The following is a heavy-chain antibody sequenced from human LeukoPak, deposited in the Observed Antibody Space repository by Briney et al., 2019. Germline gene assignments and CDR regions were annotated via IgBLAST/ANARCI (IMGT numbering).Heavy chain of an antibody. D-gene: IGHD3-22*01. J-gene: IGHJ3*02. CDR1: GYTFTSYG. CDR2: ISAYNGNT. Sequence: ASVKVSCKASGYTFTSYGISWVRQAPGQGLEWMGWISAYNGNTNYAQKLQGRVTMTTDTSTSTAYMELRSLRSDDTAVYYCARDLSANHDSSGYDTLHAFDIWGQGTMVTVSS. V-gene: IGHV1-18*01. CDR3: ARDLSANHDSSGYDTLHAFDI.